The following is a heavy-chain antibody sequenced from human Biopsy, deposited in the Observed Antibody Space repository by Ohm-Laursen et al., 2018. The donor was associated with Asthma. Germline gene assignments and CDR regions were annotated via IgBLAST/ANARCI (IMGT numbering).Heavy chain of an antibody. J-gene: IGHJ6*02. V-gene: IGHV1-69*01. D-gene: IGHD2-21*02. Sequence: SSVKVSCKAPGGTFSNFAISWVRQAPGQGLEWLGGIMTVFGTTNYAQKFQGRVTITADESTSTAYMEVTSLRSEDTAIYYCARCQVGYGSDWSLLLKKIYYSGMDVWGQGTAVTVSS. CDR3: ARCQVGYGSDWSLLLKKIYYSGMDV. CDR2: IMTVFGTT. CDR1: GGTFSNFA.